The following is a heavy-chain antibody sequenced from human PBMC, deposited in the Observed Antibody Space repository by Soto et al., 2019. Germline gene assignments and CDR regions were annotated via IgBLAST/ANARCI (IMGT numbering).Heavy chain of an antibody. CDR1: GFSLSNARMG. J-gene: IGHJ4*02. V-gene: IGHV2-26*01. Sequence: SGPTLVNPTETLTLTCTASGFSLSNARMGVSWIRQPPGKALEWLAHVFSNDEKSYSTSLKSRLTISKDTSKRQVVLTMANMDPVDTATYFCARVDERAYGGYGLYYFDSWGQGTLVTV. CDR2: VFSNDEK. D-gene: IGHD5-12*01. CDR3: ARVDERAYGGYGLYYFDS.